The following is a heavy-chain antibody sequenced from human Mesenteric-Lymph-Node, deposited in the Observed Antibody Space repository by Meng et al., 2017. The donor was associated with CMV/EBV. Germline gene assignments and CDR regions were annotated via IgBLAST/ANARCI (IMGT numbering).Heavy chain of an antibody. CDR3: ARVYGVRGVIIRGVFGY. CDR1: GYTFTGYY. V-gene: IGHV1-2*02. D-gene: IGHD3-10*01. J-gene: IGHJ4*02. CDR2: INPNSGGT. Sequence: ASVKVSCKASGYTFTGYYMHWVRQAPGQGLEWMGWINPNSGGTNYAQKFQGRVTMTRDTSISTTYMELSRLRSDDTAVYYCARVYGVRGVIIRGVFGYWGQGTLVTVSS.